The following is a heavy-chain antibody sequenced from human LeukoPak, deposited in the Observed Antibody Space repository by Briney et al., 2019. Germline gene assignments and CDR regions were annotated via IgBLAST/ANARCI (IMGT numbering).Heavy chain of an antibody. V-gene: IGHV4-59*01. D-gene: IGHD1-26*01. Sequence: SETLSLTCTVSGGSISSCYWGWIRQPPGKGLEWIGYIYYSGSTNYNPSLKSRVTISVDTSKNQFSLKLSSVTAADTAVYYCARDPGVGANRTGAFDIWGQGTMVTVSS. CDR3: ARDPGVGANRTGAFDI. J-gene: IGHJ3*02. CDR2: IYYSGST. CDR1: GGSISSCY.